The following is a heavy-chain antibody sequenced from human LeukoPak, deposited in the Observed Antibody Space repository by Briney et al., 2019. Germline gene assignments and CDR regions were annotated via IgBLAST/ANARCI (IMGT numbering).Heavy chain of an antibody. CDR3: TRDGGNSGNTAFDI. J-gene: IGHJ3*02. V-gene: IGHV3-72*01. CDR2: SRNRANSHTT. Sequence: GGSLRLSCAASGFSLSDQFMDWVRQAPGKGLEWIGRSRNRANSHTTEYAASVKRRFTISRDDSGNLMYLQMNSLKIEDTAVYFCTRDGGNSGNTAFDIWGQGTEVTVSS. CDR1: GFSLSDQF. D-gene: IGHD5-12*01.